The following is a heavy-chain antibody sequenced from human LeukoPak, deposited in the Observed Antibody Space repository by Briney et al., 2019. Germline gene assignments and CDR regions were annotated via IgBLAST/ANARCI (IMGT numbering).Heavy chain of an antibody. V-gene: IGHV1-2*02. CDR2: INPNSGGT. J-gene: IGHJ6*02. Sequence: ASVKVSCKASGYTFTGYYMHWVRQAPGQGLGWMGWINPNSGGTNYAQKFQGRVTMTRDTSISTAYMELSRLRSDDTAVYYCAKGPHSYYGMDVWGQGTTVTVSS. CDR1: GYTFTGYY. CDR3: AKGPHSYYGMDV.